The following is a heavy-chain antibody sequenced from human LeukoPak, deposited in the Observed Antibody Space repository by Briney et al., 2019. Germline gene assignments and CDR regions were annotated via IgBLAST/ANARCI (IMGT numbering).Heavy chain of an antibody. CDR2: IYYSGST. CDR1: GGSIGTYY. Sequence: SETLSLTCAVSGGSIGTYYWSWIRQAPGKGLEWIGYIYYSGSTNYNPSLKSRVAISVDTSKNQFSLKLSSVTAADTAVYYCARDSQNRDYYYYYGMDVWGQGTTVTVSS. CDR3: ARDSQNRDYYYYYGMDV. J-gene: IGHJ6*02. V-gene: IGHV4-59*01. D-gene: IGHD1-14*01.